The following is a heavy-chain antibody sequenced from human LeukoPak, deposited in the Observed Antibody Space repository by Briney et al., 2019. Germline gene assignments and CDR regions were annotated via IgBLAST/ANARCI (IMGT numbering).Heavy chain of an antibody. CDR1: GGSFSGYY. Sequence: PSETLSLTCAVYGGSFSGYYWSWIRQPPGKGLEWIGEINHSGSTNYNPSLKSRVTISVDTSKNQFSLKLSSVTAADTAVYYCARRNYDFWSGYGFDYWGQGTLVTVSS. V-gene: IGHV4-34*01. J-gene: IGHJ4*02. CDR3: ARRNYDFWSGYGFDY. D-gene: IGHD3-3*01. CDR2: INHSGST.